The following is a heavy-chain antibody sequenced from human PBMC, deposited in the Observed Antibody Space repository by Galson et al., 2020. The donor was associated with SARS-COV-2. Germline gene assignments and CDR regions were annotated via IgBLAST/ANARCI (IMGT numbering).Heavy chain of an antibody. V-gene: IGHV4-38-2*02. D-gene: IGHD1-26*01. CDR3: ARDTWGALMGGYGMDV. J-gene: IGHJ6*02. CDR2: IYHSGST. Sequence: ASETLSLTCTVSGYYISSGYYWGWIRQPPGKGLEWIGSIYHSGSTYHNPSLKSRVTISVDTSKNQFSLKLSSVTAADTAVYYCARDTWGALMGGYGMDVWGQGTTVTVSS. CDR1: GYYISSGYY.